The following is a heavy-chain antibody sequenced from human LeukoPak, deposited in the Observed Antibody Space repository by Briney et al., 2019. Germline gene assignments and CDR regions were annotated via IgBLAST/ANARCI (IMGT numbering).Heavy chain of an antibody. Sequence: GGSLRLSCETSGFTLINYWMSWLRRAPGKGLEWVSRSKYDGSTAMYAESVKGRFTISRDNARGTLYLQMNSLRVDDTAVYYCAKSDWFDPCGRGILVTVSS. CDR1: GFTLINYW. CDR2: SKYDGSTA. CDR3: AKSDWFDP. J-gene: IGHJ5*02. V-gene: IGHV3-74*03.